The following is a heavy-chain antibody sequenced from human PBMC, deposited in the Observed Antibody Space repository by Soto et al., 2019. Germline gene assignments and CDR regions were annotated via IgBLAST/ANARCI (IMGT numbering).Heavy chain of an antibody. V-gene: IGHV4-59*01. Sequence: PSETLSLTCTVSGGSISSYYWSWIWQPPGKGLEWIGYIYYSGSTNYNPSLKSRVTISVDTSKNQFSLKLSSVTAADTAVYYCARDRSSSGWQYYYYGMDVWGQGTTVTVSS. J-gene: IGHJ6*02. CDR3: ARDRSSSGWQYYYYGMDV. D-gene: IGHD6-19*01. CDR1: GGSISSYY. CDR2: IYYSGST.